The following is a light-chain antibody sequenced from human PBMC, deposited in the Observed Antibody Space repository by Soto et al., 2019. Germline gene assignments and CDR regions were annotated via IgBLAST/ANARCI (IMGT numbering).Light chain of an antibody. V-gene: IGKV3-20*01. CDR2: GAS. J-gene: IGKJ1*01. CDR1: QSISRY. CDR3: QQYGSSPPT. Sequence: ILMTESGGTVSLSPGGRTTLSFRASQSISRYLAWYQQKPGQGPRLLIYGASSRATGTPDRFSGSGSGTDFTLTINRLEPEDFALYYCQQYGSSPPTFGQGTKVDI.